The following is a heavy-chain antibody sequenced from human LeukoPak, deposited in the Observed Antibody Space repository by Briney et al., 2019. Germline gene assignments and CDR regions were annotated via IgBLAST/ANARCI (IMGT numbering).Heavy chain of an antibody. D-gene: IGHD3-22*01. CDR1: GFTFSSYA. J-gene: IGHJ3*02. V-gene: IGHV3-30-3*01. Sequence: GGSLRLSCAASGFTFSSYAMHWVRQAPGKGLEWVAVISYDGSNKYYADSVKGRFTISRDNSKNTLYLQMNSLRAEDTAVYYCARDQQGAYYYVSSGAFDIWGQGTMVTVSS. CDR3: ARDQQGAYYYVSSGAFDI. CDR2: ISYDGSNK.